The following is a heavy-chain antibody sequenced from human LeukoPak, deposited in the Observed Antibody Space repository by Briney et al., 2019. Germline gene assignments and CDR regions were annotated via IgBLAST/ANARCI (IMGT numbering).Heavy chain of an antibody. CDR1: GFTFSSYA. CDR2: ISRSSCYL. V-gene: IGHV3-21*01. D-gene: IGHD3-10*01. Sequence: GGSLRLSCAAFGFTFSSYAMSRVRTAPGKGLEWVSSISRSSCYLYYADSVKGRFTISRDNAKNQLSLQMNSLTAEDTAVHYCVRAHHPGGWFDPWGQGTLVTVCS. J-gene: IGHJ5*02. CDR3: VRAHHPGGWFDP.